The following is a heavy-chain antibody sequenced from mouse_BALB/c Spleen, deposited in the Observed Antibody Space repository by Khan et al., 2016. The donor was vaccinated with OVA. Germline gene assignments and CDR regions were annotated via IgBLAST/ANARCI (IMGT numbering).Heavy chain of an antibody. V-gene: IGHV7-3*02. CDR1: GFTFTDYY. CDR2: IRNKANGYTT. Sequence: EVELVESGGGLVQPGGSLRLSCATSGFTFTDYYMSWVRQPPGKALEWLGFIRNKANGYTTEYSASVKGRFTISRDTSQSIVYLQMNTLRGEDSATYYCARETVVDIYWYLDVWGAGTTVTVSS. CDR3: ARETVVDIYWYLDV. J-gene: IGHJ1*01. D-gene: IGHD1-1*01.